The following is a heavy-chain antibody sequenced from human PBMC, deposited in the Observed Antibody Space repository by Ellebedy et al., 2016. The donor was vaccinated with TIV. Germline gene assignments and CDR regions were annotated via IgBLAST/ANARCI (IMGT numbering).Heavy chain of an antibody. CDR3: ARDGPDGPFLTQADYYGMDV. J-gene: IGHJ6*02. CDR1: GFTLSNYA. CDR2: IKYDGSSK. Sequence: GGSLRLXXAASGFTLSNYAMHWVRQPPGKGLEWVALIKYDGSSKYYAASVKGRFTVSKDRSKNTLDLQMNSLRPEDTALYYCARDGPDGPFLTQADYYGMDVWGQGTTVTVSS. V-gene: IGHV3-30*04. D-gene: IGHD3-9*01.